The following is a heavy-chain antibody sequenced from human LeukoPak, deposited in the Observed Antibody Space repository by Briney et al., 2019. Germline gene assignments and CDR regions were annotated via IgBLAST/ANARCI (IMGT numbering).Heavy chain of an antibody. CDR1: GFTFSNYA. CDR2: ISGSGGST. J-gene: IGHJ4*02. V-gene: IGHV3-23*01. Sequence: GGSLRLSCAASGFTFSNYAMSWVRQAPGKGLEWVSAISGSGGSTYYADSMKGRFTISRDNSKNTLYLQMNSLGAEDTAVYYCVSQGYYDSSGYYYWGQGTLVTVSS. CDR3: VSQGYYDSSGYYY. D-gene: IGHD3-22*01.